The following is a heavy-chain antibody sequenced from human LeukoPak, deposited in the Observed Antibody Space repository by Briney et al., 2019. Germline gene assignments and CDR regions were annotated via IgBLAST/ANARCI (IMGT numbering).Heavy chain of an antibody. CDR2: IYYSGST. J-gene: IGHJ2*01. Sequence: SETLSLTCTVSGGSISSYYWSWIRQPPGKGLEWIGYIYYSGSTNYNPSLKSRVTISVDTSKNQFSLKLSSVTAADTAVYYCARDFPPDIVVVPAARKPCWYFDLWGRGTLVTASS. V-gene: IGHV4-59*12. CDR1: GGSISSYY. CDR3: ARDFPPDIVVVPAARKPCWYFDL. D-gene: IGHD2-2*01.